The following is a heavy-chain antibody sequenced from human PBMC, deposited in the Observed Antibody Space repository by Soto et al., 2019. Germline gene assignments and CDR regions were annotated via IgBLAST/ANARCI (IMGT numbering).Heavy chain of an antibody. J-gene: IGHJ4*02. CDR1: GGTFSNYA. CDR3: ARVSSSWYKDYFDY. D-gene: IGHD6-13*01. V-gene: IGHV1-69*12. CDR2: IIPIFGTT. Sequence: QVQLVQSGAEVKKPGSSVKVSCKASGGTFSNYAISRVRQAPGQGLEWMGGIIPIFGTTNYAQRFQGRVTITADESTSTAYMELSSLRSEDTAGYYCARVSSSWYKDYFDYWGQGTLVTVS.